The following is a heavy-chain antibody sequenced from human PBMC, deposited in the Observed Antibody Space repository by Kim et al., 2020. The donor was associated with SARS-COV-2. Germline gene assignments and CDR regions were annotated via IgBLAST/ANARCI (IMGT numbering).Heavy chain of an antibody. D-gene: IGHD3-10*01. CDR3: VGADSGSS. J-gene: IGHJ4*02. CDR2: IRGTGDT. V-gene: IGHV3-23*01. Sequence: GGSLRLSCAASGFPLSTNAMTWLRQAPGKGLEWVSDIRGTGDTYYADSLRSRFIISRSASKNTLYLQMNSLLVEDTAVYYCVGADSGSSWGQGTRVTVSS. CDR1: GFPLSTNA.